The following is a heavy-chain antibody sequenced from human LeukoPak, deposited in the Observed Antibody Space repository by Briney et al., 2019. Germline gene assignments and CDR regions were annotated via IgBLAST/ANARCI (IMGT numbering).Heavy chain of an antibody. V-gene: IGHV3-74*01. CDR2: INKDATIT. Sequence: GGSLRLSCAASAFSMNDFWMHWVRQGPGKGLEWVSRINKDATITTYADSVKGRFTVSGDNVKNMVYLDMNGLRGDDTVVYYCARSGIGRGFDIWGRGATVTVSS. D-gene: IGHD2/OR15-2a*01. J-gene: IGHJ3*02. CDR3: ARSGIGRGFDI. CDR1: AFSMNDFW.